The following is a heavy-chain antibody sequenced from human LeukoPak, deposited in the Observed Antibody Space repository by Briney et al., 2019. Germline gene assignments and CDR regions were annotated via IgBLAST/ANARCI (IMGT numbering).Heavy chain of an antibody. Sequence: GGSLRLSCAASGFTFSSYAMSWVRQAPGKGLEWVAVISYDGSNKYYADSVKGRFTISRDNSKNTLYLQMNSLRAEDTAVYYCAKDLEVLRFLEWSEDAFDIWGQGTMVTVSS. CDR2: ISYDGSNK. V-gene: IGHV3-30*18. D-gene: IGHD3-3*01. J-gene: IGHJ3*02. CDR1: GFTFSSYA. CDR3: AKDLEVLRFLEWSEDAFDI.